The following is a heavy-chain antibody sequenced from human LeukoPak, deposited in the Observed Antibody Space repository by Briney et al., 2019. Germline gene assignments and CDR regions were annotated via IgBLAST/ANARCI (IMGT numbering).Heavy chain of an antibody. V-gene: IGHV4-59*08. J-gene: IGHJ4*02. CDR3: ARLAAISGSDYPDD. CDR1: GVSISRYY. D-gene: IGHD1-26*01. CDR2: IFYSGNT. Sequence: SETLSLTCTVYGVSISRYYWRWIRQPPGKGLEWIGYIFYSGNTIYNPSLKSRVTISVDTSKNHFSLRLRSVTAADTAVYYCARLAAISGSDYPDDWGQGTLVTVSP.